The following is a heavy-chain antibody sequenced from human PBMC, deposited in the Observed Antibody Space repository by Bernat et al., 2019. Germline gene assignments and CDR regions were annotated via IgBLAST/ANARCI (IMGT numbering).Heavy chain of an antibody. J-gene: IGHJ5*02. V-gene: IGHV1-69*08. Sequence: QVQLVQSGAEVKKPGSSVKVSCKASGGTFSSYTISWVRQAPGQGLEWMGRIIPILGIANYAQKFQGRVTITADKSTSTAYMELSSLRSEDTAVYYCARDYYDSSGYFPTTNNWFDPWGQGTLVTVSS. CDR1: GGTFSSYT. CDR2: IIPILGIA. CDR3: ARDYYDSSGYFPTTNNWFDP. D-gene: IGHD3-22*01.